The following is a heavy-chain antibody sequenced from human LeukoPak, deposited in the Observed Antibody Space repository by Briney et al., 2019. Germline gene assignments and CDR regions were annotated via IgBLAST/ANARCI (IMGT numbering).Heavy chain of an antibody. CDR1: GGSISGFY. Sequence: NPSETLSLTCTVSGGSISGFYWSWIRQPPGKGLEWIGYISDNGATNYNPSLTSRVTMSIDKATNQFHLKVTSLTAADTAVYYCARGPDYYGDYISWFPDAFHIWGQGTLVSVSP. J-gene: IGHJ3*02. CDR2: ISDNGAT. D-gene: IGHD4-17*01. V-gene: IGHV4-59*12. CDR3: ARGPDYYGDYISWFPDAFHI.